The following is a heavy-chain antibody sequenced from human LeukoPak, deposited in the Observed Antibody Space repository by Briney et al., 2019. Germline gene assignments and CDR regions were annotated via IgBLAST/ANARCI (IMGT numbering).Heavy chain of an antibody. J-gene: IGHJ6*02. CDR1: GGSFNGYH. D-gene: IGHD1/OR15-1a*01. V-gene: IGHV4-34*01. Sequence: SETLSLTCAVYGGSFNGYHWSWIRRSPGKGLEWIGEITYNGVTNYNPSLKVTISVDTSKSLFSLKLSSVTAADTAVYFCTRSGLTGMRTYPRTPSYYYGMDVWGQGTAVTVSS. CDR3: TRSGLTGMRTYPRTPSYYYGMDV. CDR2: ITYNGVT.